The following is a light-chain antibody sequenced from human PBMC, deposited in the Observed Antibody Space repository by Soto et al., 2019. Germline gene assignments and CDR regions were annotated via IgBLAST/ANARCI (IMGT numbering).Light chain of an antibody. CDR1: QDINYS. CDR2: DAS. CDR3: QQFNNYPLT. Sequence: AIQLTQSPSSLSASVGDSITITCRASQDINYSLAWYQQKPAKAPNLLIYDASGLESGVPPRVSGGGSGTDFTLTITNLQPEDLATYYCQQFNNYPLTFAGGTKVDIK. V-gene: IGKV1D-13*01. J-gene: IGKJ4*01.